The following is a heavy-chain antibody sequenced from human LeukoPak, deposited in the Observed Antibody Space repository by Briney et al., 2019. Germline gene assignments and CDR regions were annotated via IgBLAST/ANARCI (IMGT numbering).Heavy chain of an antibody. CDR3: ARDRGDFWSGYYAIDAFDI. D-gene: IGHD3-3*01. V-gene: IGHV4-4*07. J-gene: IGHJ3*02. Sequence: SETLSLTCTVSGGSISSYYWSWIRQPAGKGLEWIGRIYTSGSTNYTPSLKSRVTMSVDTSKNQFSLKLSSVTAADTAVYYCARDRGDFWSGYYAIDAFDIWGQGTMVTVSS. CDR2: IYTSGST. CDR1: GGSISSYY.